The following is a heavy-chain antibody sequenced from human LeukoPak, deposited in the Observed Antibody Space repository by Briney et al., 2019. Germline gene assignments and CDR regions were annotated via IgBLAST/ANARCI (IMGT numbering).Heavy chain of an antibody. D-gene: IGHD3-22*01. CDR3: ANTKDYYDSSGYSNWFDP. V-gene: IGHV3-23*01. CDR1: GFTFSSYA. Sequence: GGSLRLSCAASGFTFSSYAMIWVRQAPGKGLEWVSAISGSGGSTYYADSVKGRFTISRDNSKDTLYLQMNSLRAEDTAVYYCANTKDYYDSSGYSNWFDPWGQGTLVTVSS. J-gene: IGHJ5*02. CDR2: ISGSGGST.